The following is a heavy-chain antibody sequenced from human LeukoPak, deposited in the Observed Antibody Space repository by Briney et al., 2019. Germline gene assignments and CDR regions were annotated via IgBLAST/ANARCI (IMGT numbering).Heavy chain of an antibody. CDR3: ARDLSSGWLDYFDY. Sequence: SETLSLTCTVSGGSISSYYWSWIRQPAGKRLEWIGRIYTSGSTNYNPSLKSRVTMLVDTSKNQFSLKLSSVTAADTAVYYCARDLSSGWLDYFDYWGQGTLVTVSS. J-gene: IGHJ4*02. D-gene: IGHD6-19*01. V-gene: IGHV4-4*07. CDR1: GGSISSYY. CDR2: IYTSGST.